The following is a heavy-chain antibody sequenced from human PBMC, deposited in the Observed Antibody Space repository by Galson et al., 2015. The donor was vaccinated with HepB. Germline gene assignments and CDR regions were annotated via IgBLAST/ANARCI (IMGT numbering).Heavy chain of an antibody. J-gene: IGHJ4*02. CDR1: GFTFSGYS. V-gene: IGHV3-21*01. D-gene: IGHD3-9*01. CDR3: ARAYDKCDSSRPCYFDY. CDR2: IVGSGGLL. Sequence: PLRLAGAASGFTFSGYSVDGARQAQGEGLEWVSCIVGSGGLLFYADSVKGRFTISSDTVETVLFLQMNSLRAEDTAVHYCARAYDKCDSSRPCYFDYWGQGALVTVSS.